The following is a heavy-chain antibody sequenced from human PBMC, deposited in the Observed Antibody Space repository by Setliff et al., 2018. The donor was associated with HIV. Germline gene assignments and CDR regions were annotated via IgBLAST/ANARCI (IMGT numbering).Heavy chain of an antibody. D-gene: IGHD3-22*01. CDR2: IYYSGST. J-gene: IGHJ6*02. Sequence: KTSETLSLTCTVSGGSTSSDYWSWIRQPPGKGLEWIGYIYYSGSTNYNPSLKSRVTISVATSKNQFSLKLNSVTTADTAVYYCARSRTSSGYYGVTGYGMDVWGQGTTVTVSS. CDR1: GGSTSSDY. CDR3: ARSRTSSGYYGVTGYGMDV. V-gene: IGHV4-59*01.